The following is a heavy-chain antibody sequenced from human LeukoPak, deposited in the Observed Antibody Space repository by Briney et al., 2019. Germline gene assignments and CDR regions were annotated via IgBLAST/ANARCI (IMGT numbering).Heavy chain of an antibody. CDR1: GFSFNSAA. CDR2: VSSSGANT. CDR3: ARDRQSYYDFWSGYYTAPYYYGMDV. D-gene: IGHD3-3*01. J-gene: IGHJ6*02. Sequence: PGGSLRLSCAASGFSFNSAAMTWVRQAPGKGLEWVSLVSSSGANTYYADSVKGRFTISRDNSKNTVYLQMNSLRAEDTAVYYCARDRQSYYDFWSGYYTAPYYYGMDVWGQGTTVTVSS. V-gene: IGHV3-23*01.